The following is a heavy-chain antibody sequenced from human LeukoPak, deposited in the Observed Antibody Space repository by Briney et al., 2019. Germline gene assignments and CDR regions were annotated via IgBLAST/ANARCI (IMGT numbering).Heavy chain of an antibody. D-gene: IGHD3-10*01. Sequence: ASVKVSCKASGYTFTSYCLHWVRQAPGQGLEWMGIINPSAGSTSYAQKFQGRVTLTRDMSTSTVYMEVSSLRSEDTAVYYCARDLRFGELSFLPFDYWGQGTLVTVSS. V-gene: IGHV1-46*01. CDR2: INPSAGST. CDR3: ARDLRFGELSFLPFDY. J-gene: IGHJ4*02. CDR1: GYTFTSYC.